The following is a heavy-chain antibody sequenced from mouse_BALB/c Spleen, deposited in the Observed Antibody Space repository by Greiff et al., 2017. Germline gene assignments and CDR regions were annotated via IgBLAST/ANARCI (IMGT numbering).Heavy chain of an antibody. CDR3: ARGDYGYERGYSCDY. J-gene: IGHJ2*01. CDR1: GYTFTSYT. V-gene: IGHV1-4*02. Sequence: VQLQQSAAELARPGASVKMSCKASGYTFTSYTMHWVKQRPGQGLEWIGYINPSSGYTEYNQKFKDKTTLTADKSSSTAYMQLSSLTSEDSAVYYCARGDYGYERGYSCDYWGQGTTLTVSS. D-gene: IGHD2-2*01. CDR2: INPSSGYT.